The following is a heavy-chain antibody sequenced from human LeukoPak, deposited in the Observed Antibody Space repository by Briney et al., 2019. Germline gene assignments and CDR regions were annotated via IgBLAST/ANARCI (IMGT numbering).Heavy chain of an antibody. CDR2: ISSSGSTI. CDR3: ARDVGDNSPFDY. J-gene: IGHJ4*02. CDR1: GFTFSSYE. D-gene: IGHD5-24*01. Sequence: GGSLRLSCAASGFTFSSYEMNWVRQAPGKRLEWVSYISSSGSTIYYADSVKGRFTISRDNAKNSLYLQMNSLRAEDTAVYYCARDVGDNSPFDYWGQGTLVTVSS. V-gene: IGHV3-48*03.